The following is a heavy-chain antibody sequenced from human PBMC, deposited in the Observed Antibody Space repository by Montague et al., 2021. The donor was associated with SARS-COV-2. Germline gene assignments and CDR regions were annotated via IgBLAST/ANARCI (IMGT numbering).Heavy chain of an antibody. V-gene: IGHV4-34*01. Sequence: SETLSLTCAIYGGSFSGYYWSWIRQPPEKGLEWIGEINQSGRTNNNPSLKSRVTISVDTSKNQFSLKLSSVTAADTAVYYCARRGDSVWGVTVSAELDYWGQGILVIVSS. CDR2: INQSGRT. J-gene: IGHJ4*02. CDR3: ARRGDSVWGVTVSAELDY. D-gene: IGHD3-10*01. CDR1: GGSFSGYY.